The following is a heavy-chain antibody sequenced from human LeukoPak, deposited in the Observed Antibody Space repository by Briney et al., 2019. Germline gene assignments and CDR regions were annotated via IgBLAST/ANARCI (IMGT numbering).Heavy chain of an antibody. V-gene: IGHV3-30*03. CDR3: ARERRVVVVAATDYYYGMDV. Sequence: GGSLRLSCAASGFTFSSYGMHWVRQAPGKGLEWVAVISYDGSNKYYADSVKGRFTISRDNSKNTLYLQMNSLRAEDTAVYYCARERRVVVVAATDYYYGMDVWGKGTTVTVSS. CDR1: GFTFSSYG. CDR2: ISYDGSNK. J-gene: IGHJ6*04. D-gene: IGHD2-15*01.